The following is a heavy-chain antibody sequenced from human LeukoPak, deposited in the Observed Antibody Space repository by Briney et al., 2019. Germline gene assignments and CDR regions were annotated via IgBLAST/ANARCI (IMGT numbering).Heavy chain of an antibody. V-gene: IGHV1-18*01. Sequence: VASVKVSCKASGYTFTSYGISWVRQAPGQGLEWMGWISAYNGNTNYAQKLQGRVTMTTDTSTSTAYMELRSLRSDDTAVYYCARERGYYDSSGLNPFDYWGQGTLVTVSS. CDR2: ISAYNGNT. CDR3: ARERGYYDSSGLNPFDY. CDR1: GYTFTSYG. J-gene: IGHJ4*02. D-gene: IGHD3-22*01.